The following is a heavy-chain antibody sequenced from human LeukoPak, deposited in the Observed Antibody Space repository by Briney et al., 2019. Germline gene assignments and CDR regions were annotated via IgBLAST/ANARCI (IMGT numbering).Heavy chain of an antibody. V-gene: IGHV3-9*01. D-gene: IGHD2-21*01. J-gene: IGHJ4*02. CDR3: AKGDCGSSGRTRLDN. CDR1: GFTFDDYG. Sequence: GGSLRLSCAASGFTFDDYGMHWVRQAPGKGLEWVSGISWNGGGVGYAASVKGRFTISRDNAKKSLFLQMNSLRPEDTALYYCAKGDCGSSGRTRLDNWGQGTLVTVSS. CDR2: ISWNGGGV.